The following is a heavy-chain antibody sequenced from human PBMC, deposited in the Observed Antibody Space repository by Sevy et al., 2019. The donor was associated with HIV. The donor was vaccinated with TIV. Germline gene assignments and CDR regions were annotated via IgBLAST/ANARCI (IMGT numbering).Heavy chain of an antibody. Sequence: GGSLRLSCAGSGFIFSNFWMTWVRQGPGKGLEWVATINQHGSDKYYVDSVKGRFTISRDNAKNSVYLQMSSLRVEDTAMYYCASDYSWGQGTRVTVSS. CDR3: ASDYS. CDR1: GFIFSNFW. CDR2: INQHGSDK. J-gene: IGHJ4*02. V-gene: IGHV3-7*01.